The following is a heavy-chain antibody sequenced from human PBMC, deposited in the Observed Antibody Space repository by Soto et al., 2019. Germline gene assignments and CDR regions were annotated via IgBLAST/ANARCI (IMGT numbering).Heavy chain of an antibody. CDR2: ISYDGSNK. D-gene: IGHD2-2*02. Sequence: PGGSLRLSCAASGFTFSSYAMHWVRQAPGKGLEWVTVISYDGSNKYYADSVKGRFTISRDNSKNTLYLQMNSLRAEDTAVYYCARVPCSSTSCYSSLGMDVWGQGTTVTVS. V-gene: IGHV3-30-3*01. CDR1: GFTFSSYA. J-gene: IGHJ6*02. CDR3: ARVPCSSTSCYSSLGMDV.